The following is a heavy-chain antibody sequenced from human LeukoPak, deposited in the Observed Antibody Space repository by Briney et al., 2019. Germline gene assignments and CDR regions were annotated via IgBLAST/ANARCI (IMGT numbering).Heavy chain of an antibody. V-gene: IGHV3-21*01. Sequence: GGSLRLSCAASGFTFSSYSMNWVRQAPGKGLEWVSSITSSSTYIFYADSLKGRFTISRDNAKNSVYLQMIGLRAEDTAVYYCARAPPHYSGSYFPAMLWGQGTLVTVSS. CDR1: GFTFSSYS. CDR3: ARAPPHYSGSYFPAML. CDR2: ITSSSTYI. J-gene: IGHJ4*02. D-gene: IGHD1-26*01.